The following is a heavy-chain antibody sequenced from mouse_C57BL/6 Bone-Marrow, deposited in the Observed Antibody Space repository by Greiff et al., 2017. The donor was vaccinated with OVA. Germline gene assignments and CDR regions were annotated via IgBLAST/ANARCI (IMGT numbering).Heavy chain of an antibody. CDR3: ARDETMITHYYARDY. D-gene: IGHD2-4*01. CDR1: GFTFSSFA. J-gene: IGHJ4*01. Sequence: LMESGGGLVKPGGSLKLSCAASGFTFSSFAMSWVRQTPEKRREWVPTISVGGSYTSFPAHVKGGFTSSIDNAKNNLYLQMSHLKSEDTAMYYCARDETMITHYYARDYWGQGTSVTVSS. V-gene: IGHV5-4*01. CDR2: ISVGGSYT.